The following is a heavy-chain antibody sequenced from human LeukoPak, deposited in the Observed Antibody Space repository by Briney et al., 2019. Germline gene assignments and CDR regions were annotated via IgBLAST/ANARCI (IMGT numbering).Heavy chain of an antibody. CDR2: ISWNSGSI. CDR3: ATDIGLNYYDSSPRY. D-gene: IGHD3-22*01. V-gene: IGHV3-9*01. CDR1: GFTFDDYA. Sequence: PGRSLRLSCAGSGFTFDDYAMHWVRRAPGKGLEWVSGISWNSGSIDYADSVKGRFTISRDNAKSSLYLQMNSLRAEDTALYYCATDIGLNYYDSSPRYWGQGTLVTVSS. J-gene: IGHJ4*02.